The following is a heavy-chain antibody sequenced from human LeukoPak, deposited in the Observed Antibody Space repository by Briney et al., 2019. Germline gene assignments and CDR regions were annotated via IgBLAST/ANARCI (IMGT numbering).Heavy chain of an antibody. CDR1: GFTFSSYD. CDR3: AREIMGATNY. D-gene: IGHD1-26*01. Sequence: GGSLRLSCAASGFTFSSYDMNWVSQAPGKELEWVSSISSSNSYIYYADSVKGRFTISRDNAKNSLYLQMNSLGAEDTAVYYCAREIMGATNYWGQGTLVTVSS. J-gene: IGHJ4*02. V-gene: IGHV3-21*01. CDR2: ISSSNSYI.